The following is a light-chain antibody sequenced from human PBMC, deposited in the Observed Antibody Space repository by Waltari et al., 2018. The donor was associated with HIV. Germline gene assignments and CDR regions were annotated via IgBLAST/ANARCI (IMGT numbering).Light chain of an antibody. Sequence: SYELTQPPSVSVSPGQTANIACSGYKLGDKFVCWYQHKSGQSPVLVIYHAEDRPSGIPERFSGSNSGDTATLTSSGTQPMDEADYYCQAWDSGSNWVFGGGTRLTVL. V-gene: IGLV3-1*01. J-gene: IGLJ3*02. CDR3: QAWDSGSNWV. CDR2: HAE. CDR1: KLGDKF.